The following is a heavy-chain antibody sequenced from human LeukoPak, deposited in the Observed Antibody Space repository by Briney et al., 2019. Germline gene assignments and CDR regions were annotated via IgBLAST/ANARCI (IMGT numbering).Heavy chain of an antibody. CDR3: ARDSGWWMFDY. CDR2: INPSGGST. CDR1: GYTFTSYY. V-gene: IGHV1-46*01. D-gene: IGHD6-19*01. Sequence: ASVKVSCKASGYTFTSYYIHRVRQAPGQGLEWMGMINPSGGSTSYAQKFQGRVTMTRDTSTSTVYMELSSLRSEDTAVYYCARDSGWWMFDYWGQGTLVTVSS. J-gene: IGHJ4*02.